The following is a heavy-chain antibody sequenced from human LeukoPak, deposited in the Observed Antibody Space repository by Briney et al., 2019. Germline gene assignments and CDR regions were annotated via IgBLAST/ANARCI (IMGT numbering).Heavy chain of an antibody. Sequence: GGSLRLSCAASGFTFISYAMSWVRQAPGKGLEWVSGVSGSDGITYYADSVKGRFAVSRNNSKNTLYLQMNSLRAEDTAVYYCAKGSVYDFWIRDFFDYWGQGTRVTVSS. CDR1: GFTFISYA. D-gene: IGHD3-3*01. V-gene: IGHV3-23*01. CDR2: VSGSDGIT. J-gene: IGHJ4*02. CDR3: AKGSVYDFWIRDFFDY.